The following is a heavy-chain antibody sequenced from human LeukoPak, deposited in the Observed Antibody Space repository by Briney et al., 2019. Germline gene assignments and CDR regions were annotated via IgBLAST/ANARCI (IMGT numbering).Heavy chain of an antibody. CDR3: ARGYYYDSSGYRYGPDY. CDR2: INPNSGGT. Sequence: GASVKVSCKASGYTFTGYYMHWVRQAPGQGLEWMGWINPNSGGTNYAQKFQGRVTMTRDTSISTAYMELSRLRSDDTAVYYCARGYYYDSSGYRYGPDYWGQGTLVTVSS. D-gene: IGHD3-22*01. CDR1: GYTFTGYY. V-gene: IGHV1-2*02. J-gene: IGHJ4*02.